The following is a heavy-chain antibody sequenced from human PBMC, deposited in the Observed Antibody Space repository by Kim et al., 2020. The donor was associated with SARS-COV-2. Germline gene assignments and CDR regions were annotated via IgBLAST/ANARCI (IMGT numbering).Heavy chain of an antibody. CDR3: ARTAIAARLAFDI. J-gene: IGHJ3*02. D-gene: IGHD6-6*01. Sequence: YRTSLKTRLTNSKDTSKTQVVLTMTNMDPVDTATYYCARTAIAARLAFDIWGQGTMVTVSS. V-gene: IGHV2-70*01.